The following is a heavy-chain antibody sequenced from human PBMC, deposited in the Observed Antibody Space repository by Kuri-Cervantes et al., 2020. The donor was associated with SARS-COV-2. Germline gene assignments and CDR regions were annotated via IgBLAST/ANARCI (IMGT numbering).Heavy chain of an antibody. D-gene: IGHD6-19*01. CDR2: IRYDGSNK. V-gene: IGHV3-30*02. CDR1: GFTFSSYG. J-gene: IGHJ4*02. Sequence: GESLKISCAASGFTFSSYGMHRVRQAPGKGLEWVAFIRYDGSNKYYADSVKGRFTISRDNSKNTLYLQMNSLRAEDTAVYYCAKVLSGIAVDWGQGTLVTVSS. CDR3: AKVLSGIAVD.